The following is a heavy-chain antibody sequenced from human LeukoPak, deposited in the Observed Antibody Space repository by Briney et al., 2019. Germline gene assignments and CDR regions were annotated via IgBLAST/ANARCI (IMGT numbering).Heavy chain of an antibody. Sequence: SETLSLTCAVSGYSISSSNYWAWIRQPPGQGLEWIGHIYYSGGIYYNPSLKSRVTMSVDTSKNQFSLKLSSVTAVDTAVYYCARKATTGPTKAAFDIWGQGTMVTVSS. CDR1: GYSISSSNY. CDR2: IYYSGGI. D-gene: IGHD4-17*01. CDR3: ARKATTGPTKAAFDI. J-gene: IGHJ3*02. V-gene: IGHV4-28*05.